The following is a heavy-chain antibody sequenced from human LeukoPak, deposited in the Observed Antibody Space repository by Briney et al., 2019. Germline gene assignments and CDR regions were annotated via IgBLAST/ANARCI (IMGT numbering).Heavy chain of an antibody. CDR3: AREGPPNYDTI. CDR1: GGSISNYY. CDR2: IYYSGST. D-gene: IGHD3-9*01. Sequence: PSETLSLTCTVSGGSISNYYWSWIRQPPGKGLEWIGYIYYSGSTNYNPSLKSRVTISVDTSKNQSSLKLNSVTAADTAVYYWAREGPPNYDTIWGQGTMVTVSS. V-gene: IGHV4-59*01. J-gene: IGHJ3*02.